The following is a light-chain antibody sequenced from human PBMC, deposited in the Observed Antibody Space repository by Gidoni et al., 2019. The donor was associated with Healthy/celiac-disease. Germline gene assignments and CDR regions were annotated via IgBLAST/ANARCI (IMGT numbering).Light chain of an antibody. CDR3: QQYNKWPTMYT. CDR1: QSVSSN. CDR2: GAS. Sequence: EIVMTQSPATLSVSPGERATLSCRASQSVSSNLAWYQQKPGQAPRLLIYGASTRATGIPARFSGSWSGTEFTLTISSLQSEDCAVYYCQQYNKWPTMYTFGQGTKLEIK. J-gene: IGKJ2*01. V-gene: IGKV3-15*01.